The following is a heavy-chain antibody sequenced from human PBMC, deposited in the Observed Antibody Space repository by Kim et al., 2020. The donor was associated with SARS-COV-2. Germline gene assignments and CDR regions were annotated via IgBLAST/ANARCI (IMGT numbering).Heavy chain of an antibody. CDR2: INHSGST. CDR1: GESFSDYY. V-gene: IGHV4-34*01. J-gene: IGHJ4*02. Sequence: SETLSLTCAVYGESFSDYYWTWIRQPPGKGLEWIGEINHSGSTNYNPSLKSRVIISVDTSRNQFSLKLSSVTAADTAVYYCAIGRRGVSMIVLVIQGVEFYFDYWGQGTLVTVSS. CDR3: AIGRRGVSMIVLVIQGVEFYFDY. D-gene: IGHD3-22*01.